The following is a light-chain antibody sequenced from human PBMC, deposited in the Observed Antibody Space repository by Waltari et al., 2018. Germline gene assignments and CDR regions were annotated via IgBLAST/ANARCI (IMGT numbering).Light chain of an antibody. J-gene: IGLJ1*01. CDR2: DVS. Sequence: QSALPHLASVSGSPGQSITISCTGSSSYVGGYKFVSWYQQYPGKAPKLTIFDVSSRPAGVSGRFPGSKPGNAAPLPSPGLRAADEADYDGCSYQDGNARCVFGSGTTVPV. V-gene: IGLV2-14*03. CDR3: CSYQDGNARCV. CDR1: SSYVGGYKF.